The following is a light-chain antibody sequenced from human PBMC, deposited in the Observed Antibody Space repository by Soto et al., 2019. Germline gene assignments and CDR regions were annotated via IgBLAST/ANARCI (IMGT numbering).Light chain of an antibody. CDR1: QSVSSY. J-gene: IGKJ4*01. Sequence: EIVLTQSPATLSLSPGERATLSCRASQSVSSYLAWYQQKPGQAPRLLIYDASNRATGIPARFSGSGSGTDFTLTISSLEPEDFAVYYCQQRSNWPRSTFGGGTKVDNK. CDR3: QQRSNWPRST. V-gene: IGKV3-11*01. CDR2: DAS.